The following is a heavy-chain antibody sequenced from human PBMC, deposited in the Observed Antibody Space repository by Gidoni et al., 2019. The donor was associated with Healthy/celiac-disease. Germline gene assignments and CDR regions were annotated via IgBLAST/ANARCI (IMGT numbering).Heavy chain of an antibody. Sequence: QVQLQESGPGLVKPSETLSLTCPVSGGSISSYSWSWIRQPPGKGLEWIGYIYYSGSTNYNPSLKSRVTISVDTSKNQFSLKLSSVTAADTAVYYCARGGPWGYCSSTSCYMLDYWGQGTLVTVSS. CDR3: ARGGPWGYCSSTSCYMLDY. CDR1: GGSISSYS. J-gene: IGHJ4*02. CDR2: IYYSGST. D-gene: IGHD2-2*02. V-gene: IGHV4-59*01.